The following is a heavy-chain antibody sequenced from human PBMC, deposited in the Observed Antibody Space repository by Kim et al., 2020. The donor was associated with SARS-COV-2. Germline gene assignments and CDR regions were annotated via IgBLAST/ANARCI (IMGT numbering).Heavy chain of an antibody. Sequence: SVKVSCKASGGTFSSYAISWVRQAPGQGLEWMGGIIPIFGTANYAQKFQGRVTITADESTSTAYMELSSLRSEDTAVYYCARGLRGSSGLPRYYYYMDVWGKGTTVTVSS. D-gene: IGHD3-16*01. CDR2: IIPIFGTA. J-gene: IGHJ6*03. CDR1: GGTFSSYA. V-gene: IGHV1-69*13. CDR3: ARGLRGSSGLPRYYYYMDV.